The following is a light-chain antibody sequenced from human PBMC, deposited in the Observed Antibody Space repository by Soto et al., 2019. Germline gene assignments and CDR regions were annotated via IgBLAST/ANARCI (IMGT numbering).Light chain of an antibody. J-gene: IGKJ1*01. CDR2: GAS. CDR1: QSVSNNY. CDR3: QQYGSSGT. V-gene: IGKV3-20*01. Sequence: EMALTRSPGTLSLSPEERATLSCMASQSVSNNYLAWYQQKPGQAPRLLIYGASNRATGIPDRLSGSASGTDFPLTISRMEPEDFAVYYCQQYGSSGTFGHGTKVDIK.